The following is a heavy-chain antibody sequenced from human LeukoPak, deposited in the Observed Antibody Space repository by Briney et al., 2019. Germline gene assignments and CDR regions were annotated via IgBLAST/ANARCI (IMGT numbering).Heavy chain of an antibody. D-gene: IGHD6-19*01. Sequence: GGSLRLSCAASGFTVSSNYMSWVRQAPGKGLEWVSVIYSGGSTYYADSVKGRFTISRDNSKNTLYLQMNSLRAEDTAVYYCARVGAVACMLDGDFDYWGQGTLVTVSS. J-gene: IGHJ4*02. CDR1: GFTVSSNY. V-gene: IGHV3-66*01. CDR3: ARVGAVACMLDGDFDY. CDR2: IYSGGST.